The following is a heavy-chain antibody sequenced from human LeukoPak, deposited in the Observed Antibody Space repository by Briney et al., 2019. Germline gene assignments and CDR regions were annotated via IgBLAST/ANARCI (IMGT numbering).Heavy chain of an antibody. CDR1: GLTFTTYW. Sequence: GGSLRLSCAASGLTFTTYWMTWVRQAPGRGLEWVANIKEDGSAKYYVDSVKGRFTISSDNAKNSLYLQMNSLRAEDTAVYYCARDPFSPSPGIAAAHFDYWGQGTLVTVSS. D-gene: IGHD6-13*01. J-gene: IGHJ4*02. CDR2: IKEDGSAK. V-gene: IGHV3-7*01. CDR3: ARDPFSPSPGIAAAHFDY.